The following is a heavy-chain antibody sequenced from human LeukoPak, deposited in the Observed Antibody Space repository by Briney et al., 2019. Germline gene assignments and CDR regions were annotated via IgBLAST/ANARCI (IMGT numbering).Heavy chain of an antibody. Sequence: GGSVRLSCAASGFTFSSYEMNWVRQAPGKGLEWVSYISSSGSTICYADSVKGRFTISRDNAKNSLYLQMNSLRAEDTAVYYCAREGYSYGHTNNYYMDVWGKGATVTISS. J-gene: IGHJ6*03. CDR1: GFTFSSYE. V-gene: IGHV3-48*03. CDR3: AREGYSYGHTNNYYMDV. D-gene: IGHD5-18*01. CDR2: ISSSGSTI.